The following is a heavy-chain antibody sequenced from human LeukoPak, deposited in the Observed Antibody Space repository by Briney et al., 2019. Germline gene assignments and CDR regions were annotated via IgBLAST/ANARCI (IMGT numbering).Heavy chain of an antibody. D-gene: IGHD3-22*01. CDR2: IDDYTGNT. J-gene: IGHJ6*02. Sequence: SETLSLTCDVFGGSFTDYFWTWIRQSPGKGLEWIGEIDDYTGNTNYNPSLNSRVSISLEKSKNQFSLELRSVTAADTAVYYCARGRIAKIVVVHSFHYGMDVWGQGTTVTVSS. CDR3: ARGRIAKIVVVHSFHYGMDV. CDR1: GGSFTDYF. V-gene: IGHV4-34*01.